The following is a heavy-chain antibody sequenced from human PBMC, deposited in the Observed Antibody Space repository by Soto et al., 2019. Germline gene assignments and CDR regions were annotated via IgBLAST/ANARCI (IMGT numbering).Heavy chain of an antibody. Sequence: GGSLRLSCAASGFTFTRYSMNWVRQAPGKGLEWVSSISSTTNYIYYADSMKGRFTVSRDNAKNSVYLEMNSLSAEDTAVYYCARESEDLTSNFDYWGQGTLVTVSA. J-gene: IGHJ4*02. V-gene: IGHV3-21*01. CDR1: GFTFTRYS. CDR3: ARESEDLTSNFDY. CDR2: ISSTTNYI.